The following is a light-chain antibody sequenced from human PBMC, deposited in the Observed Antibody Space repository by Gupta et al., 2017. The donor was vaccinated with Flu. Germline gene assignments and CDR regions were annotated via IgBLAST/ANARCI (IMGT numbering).Light chain of an antibody. CDR3: SSVTSTSTWV. CDR1: SSDVGGYNY. Sequence: SALTQPASVSGSPGQSITISCTGTSSDVGGYNYVSWYQQYPGKAPKLMIYEVSNRPSGVSNRFSGSKSANTASLTISGLQAEDEANYYCSSVTSTSTWVFGGGTKLTVL. CDR2: EVS. J-gene: IGLJ3*02. V-gene: IGLV2-14*01.